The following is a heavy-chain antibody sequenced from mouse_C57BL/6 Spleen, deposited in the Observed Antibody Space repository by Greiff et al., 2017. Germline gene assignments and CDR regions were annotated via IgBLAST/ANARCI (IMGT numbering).Heavy chain of an antibody. J-gene: IGHJ4*01. D-gene: IGHD2-2*01. V-gene: IGHV1-4*01. CDR2: INPSSGYT. Sequence: QVQLKQSGAELARPGASVKMSCKASGYTFTSYTMHWVKQRSGQGLEWIGYINPSSGYTKYNQKFKDKATLTADKSSSTAYMQLSSLTSEDSAVYYCARSTMVTTISMDYWGQGTSVTVSS. CDR1: GYTFTSYT. CDR3: ARSTMVTTISMDY.